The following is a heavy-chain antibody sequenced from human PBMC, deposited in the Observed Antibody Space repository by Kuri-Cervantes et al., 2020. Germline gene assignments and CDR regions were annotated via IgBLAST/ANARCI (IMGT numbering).Heavy chain of an antibody. CDR1: GGSLSGYY. Sequence: ESLKISCAVYGGSLSGYYWSWIRQPPGKGLEWIGEINHSGSTNYNPSLKSRVTISVDTSKNQFSLKLSSVTAADTAVYYCARRYYGSDAFDIWGQGTMVTVSS. CDR3: ARRYYGSDAFDI. J-gene: IGHJ3*02. V-gene: IGHV4-34*01. CDR2: INHSGST. D-gene: IGHD3-10*01.